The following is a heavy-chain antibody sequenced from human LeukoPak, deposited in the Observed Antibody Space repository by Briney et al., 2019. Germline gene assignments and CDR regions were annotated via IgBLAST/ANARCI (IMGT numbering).Heavy chain of an antibody. D-gene: IGHD3-10*01. J-gene: IGHJ4*02. CDR2: ISSGGGTT. CDR1: GFTFSSHA. V-gene: IGHV3-23*01. CDR3: AKDRSGSGYFDY. Sequence: PEGSLRLSCAASGFTFSSHAMSWVRQAPGKGLEWVSRISSGGGTTDYTDSVKGRFTISRDTSKNTLYLQMNSLRAEDTAVYYCAKDRSGSGYFDYWGQGTLVTVSS.